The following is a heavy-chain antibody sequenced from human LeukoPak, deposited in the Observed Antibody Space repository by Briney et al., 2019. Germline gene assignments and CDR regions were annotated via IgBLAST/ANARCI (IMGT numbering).Heavy chain of an antibody. Sequence: GASVKVSCKASGYTFTSYGISWVRQAPGHGLEWMGWISAYNGNTNYAQKLRGRVTMTTDTSTSTAYIELRSLRSDDTAVYYCAGGNDYGDYGAFYWGQGTLVTVSS. D-gene: IGHD4-17*01. V-gene: IGHV1-18*04. CDR3: AGGNDYGDYGAFY. CDR2: ISAYNGNT. CDR1: GYTFTSYG. J-gene: IGHJ4*02.